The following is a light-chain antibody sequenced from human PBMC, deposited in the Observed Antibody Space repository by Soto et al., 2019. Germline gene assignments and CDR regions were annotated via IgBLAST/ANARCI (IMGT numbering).Light chain of an antibody. J-gene: IGKJ4*01. CDR3: QLYSRSLLT. V-gene: IGKV3-20*01. Sequence: EIVLTQSPGTLSLSPGERATLSCRASQSVTTGYLAWYQQKPGQAPRLLIYSASNRATGIPDRFSGSGSGTDFTLTISRLEPEDFAVYYCQLYSRSLLTFGGGTKVEIK. CDR1: QSVTTGY. CDR2: SAS.